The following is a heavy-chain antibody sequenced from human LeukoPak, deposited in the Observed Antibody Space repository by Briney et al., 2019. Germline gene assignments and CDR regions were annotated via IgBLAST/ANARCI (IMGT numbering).Heavy chain of an antibody. V-gene: IGHV1-24*01. CDR3: ARGHSSSWYRGVYYYYYMDV. Sequence: ASVKVSCKVSGYTLTELSMHWVRQAPGKGLEWMGGFDPEDGETIYAQKFQGRVTITEDTSTDTAYMELSSLRSEDTAVYYCARGHSSSWYRGVYYYYYMDVWGKGTTVTVSS. D-gene: IGHD6-13*01. CDR1: GYTLTELS. J-gene: IGHJ6*03. CDR2: FDPEDGET.